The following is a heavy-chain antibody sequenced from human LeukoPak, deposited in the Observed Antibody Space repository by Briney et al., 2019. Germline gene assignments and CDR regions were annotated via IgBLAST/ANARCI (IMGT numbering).Heavy chain of an antibody. V-gene: IGHV3-23*01. CDR3: AKCPYSGSYFPYDY. J-gene: IGHJ4*02. CDR2: ISGSGGST. D-gene: IGHD1-26*01. Sequence: GGSLRLSCAASGFTFSSYAMSWVRQAPGKELEWVSAISGSGGSTYYADSVKGRFTISRDNSKNTLYLQMNSLRAEDTAVYYCAKCPYSGSYFPYDYWGQGTLVTVSS. CDR1: GFTFSSYA.